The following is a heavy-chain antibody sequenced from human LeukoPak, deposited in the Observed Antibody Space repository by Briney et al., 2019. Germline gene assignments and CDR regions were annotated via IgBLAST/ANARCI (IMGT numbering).Heavy chain of an antibody. D-gene: IGHD3-10*01. CDR2: ISSSGSTI. J-gene: IGHJ4*02. Sequence: GGSLRLSCAASGFAFSSYEMNWVRQAPGKGLEWVSYISSSGSTIYYADSVKGRFTISRDNAKNSLYLQMNSLRAEDTAVYYCARNYYGSGSYYSFDYWGQGTLVTVSS. V-gene: IGHV3-48*03. CDR1: GFAFSSYE. CDR3: ARNYYGSGSYYSFDY.